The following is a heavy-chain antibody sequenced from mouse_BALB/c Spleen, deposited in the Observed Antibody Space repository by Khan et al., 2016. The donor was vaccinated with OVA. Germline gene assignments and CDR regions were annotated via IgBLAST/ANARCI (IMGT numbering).Heavy chain of an antibody. CDR2: ISSYSNTI. D-gene: IGHD1-1*01. CDR1: GFTFTSYG. V-gene: IGHV5-17*02. CDR3: ATSYFYGYYIDY. J-gene: IGHJ2*01. Sequence: EVELVESGGGLVQSGGSRKLSCAASGFTFTSYGMHWIRQAPEKGLEWVAYISSYSNTIYYADTVKGRFTISRDTPKNTLFLQMTSLRSGDTAMYFCATSYFYGYYIDYGGQGTTLTVSS.